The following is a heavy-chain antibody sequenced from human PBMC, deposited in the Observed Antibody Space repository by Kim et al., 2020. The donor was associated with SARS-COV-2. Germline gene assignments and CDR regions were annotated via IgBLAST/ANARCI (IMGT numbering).Heavy chain of an antibody. CDR1: GFTVSTNY. D-gene: IGHD3-9*01. CDR3: ARRVRGHYDILTGHLDYYGMDV. V-gene: IGHV3-53*01. J-gene: IGHJ6*02. Sequence: GGSLRLSCAASGFTVSTNYMSWVRQAPGKGLEWVSVIYSGGSTYYADSVKGRFTNSRDNSKNTLYLQMNSLRAEDTAVYYCARRVRGHYDILTGHLDYYGMDVWGQGTTVTVSS. CDR2: IYSGGST.